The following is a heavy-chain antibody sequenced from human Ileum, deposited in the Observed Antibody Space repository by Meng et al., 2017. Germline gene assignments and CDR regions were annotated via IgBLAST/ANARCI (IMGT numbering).Heavy chain of an antibody. J-gene: IGHJ4*02. Sequence: QRQLQEAGPGMVRATETLSRTCTVCGGTVTRGSYYRTWIRQSLEKVVELIRNIYHNESTNHNTPLKISVNMSINTSKNQFSLRLSAVTVVDTAVYYCARVSIADYDQLDYWGQGILVTVSS. CDR3: ARVSIADYDQLDY. V-gene: IGHV4-61*01. CDR2: IYHNEST. CDR1: GGTVTRGSYY. D-gene: IGHD3-16*01.